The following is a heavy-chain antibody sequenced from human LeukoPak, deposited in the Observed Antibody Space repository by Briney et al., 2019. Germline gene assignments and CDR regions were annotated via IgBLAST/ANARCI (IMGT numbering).Heavy chain of an antibody. D-gene: IGHD4-17*01. V-gene: IGHV1-46*01. CDR3: ARDSSSTVTPAYYFDY. J-gene: IGHJ4*02. CDR2: INPSGGST. CDR1: GYTFTSYY. Sequence: GASVKVSCKASGYTFTSYYMHWVRQAPGQGLEWMGIINPSGGSTSYAQKFQGRVTMTRDTSTSTVYMELSSLRSEDTAVYYCARDSSSTVTPAYYFDYWGQETLVTVSS.